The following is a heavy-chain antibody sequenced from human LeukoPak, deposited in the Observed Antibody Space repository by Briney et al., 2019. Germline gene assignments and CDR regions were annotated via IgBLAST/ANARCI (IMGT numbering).Heavy chain of an antibody. CDR2: FSGSGTST. D-gene: IGHD3-3*01. V-gene: IGHV3-23*01. CDR1: GFPFSGYV. Sequence: TGGSLRLSCAASGFPFSGYVMSWVRQTPGKGLEWVAAFSGSGTSTYYADSVKGRFTISRDNSKNILFLQMSSLRVEDTAIYCCAKDSRLLRGVVTTAFDSWGQGTLVTVSS. CDR3: AKDSRLLRGVVTTAFDS. J-gene: IGHJ4*02.